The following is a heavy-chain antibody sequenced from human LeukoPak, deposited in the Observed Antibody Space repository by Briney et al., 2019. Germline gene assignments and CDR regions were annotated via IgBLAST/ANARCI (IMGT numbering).Heavy chain of an antibody. CDR1: GFTFSNYD. J-gene: IGHJ5*02. V-gene: IGHV3-30*18. Sequence: GSLGLSCAASGFTFSNYDMHLVRQAPGKGLEWVAVISYDGSYKYYADSMKGRSTISRDNSKNTLYLQMNSLRAEDTAVYYCAKDLTNDYGDPWGQGTLVTVSS. CDR2: ISYDGSYK. D-gene: IGHD3-16*01. CDR3: AKDLTNDYGDP.